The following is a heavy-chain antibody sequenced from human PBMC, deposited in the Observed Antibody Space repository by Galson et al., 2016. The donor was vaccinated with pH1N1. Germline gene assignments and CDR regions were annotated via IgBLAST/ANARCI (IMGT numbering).Heavy chain of an antibody. CDR3: ARQNDYGDYRGDAFDS. D-gene: IGHD4-17*01. CDR2: IYLGGSLI. J-gene: IGHJ3*02. V-gene: IGHV5-51*07. Sequence: QSGAEVKKPGESLEISCKGSGYRFTNSWIGWVHQMPGKGLEWMGIIYLGGSLIRYRPSFQGQVTISADKSINIVYLEWSSLKASDTATYYCARQNDYGDYRGDAFDSWGQGTMVTVSS. CDR1: GYRFTNSW.